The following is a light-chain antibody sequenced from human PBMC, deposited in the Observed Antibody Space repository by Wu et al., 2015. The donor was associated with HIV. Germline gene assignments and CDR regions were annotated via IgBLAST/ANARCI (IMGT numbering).Light chain of an antibody. CDR1: QSVSSN. CDR2: GAS. V-gene: IGKV3-15*01. CDR3: QQYNNWPPWT. J-gene: IGKJ1*01. Sequence: EIVMTQSPATLSVSPGERATLSCRASQSVSSNLAWYLQKPGQAPRLLIYGASTRATGIPARFSGSGPGTEFTLTISSMQSEDFAVYYCQQYNNWPPWTFGQGTKVEIK.